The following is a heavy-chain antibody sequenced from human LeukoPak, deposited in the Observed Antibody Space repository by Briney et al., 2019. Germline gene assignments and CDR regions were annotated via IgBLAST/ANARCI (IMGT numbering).Heavy chain of an antibody. CDR1: SGSISGYY. Sequence: AETLSLTCTASSGSISGYYWSWIRQSPGKGLEWIGDIYSSGTTNYNPSLKSRVTISVDSSKNQFSLRLNSVTAADTAVYYCAGGGGIDTQYDWFDPWGQGALVIVSS. D-gene: IGHD2-15*01. CDR3: AGGGGIDTQYDWFDP. V-gene: IGHV4-59*01. J-gene: IGHJ5*02. CDR2: IYSSGTT.